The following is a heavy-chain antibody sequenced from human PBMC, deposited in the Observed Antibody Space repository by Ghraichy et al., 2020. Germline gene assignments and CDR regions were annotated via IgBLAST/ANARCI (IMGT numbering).Heavy chain of an antibody. J-gene: IGHJ4*02. D-gene: IGHD2/OR15-2a*01. CDR1: GGSISDYY. V-gene: IGHV4-59*08. CDR3: ARGWAEYWYYFDY. Sequence: SETLSLTCTVSGGSISDYYWSWIRQPPGKGLEWIGYIYSTGSTNYNPSLKSRVTISVDTSKNQFSLKLNSVTAADTAEYYCARGWAEYWYYFDYWGQGTLVTVSS. CDR2: IYSTGST.